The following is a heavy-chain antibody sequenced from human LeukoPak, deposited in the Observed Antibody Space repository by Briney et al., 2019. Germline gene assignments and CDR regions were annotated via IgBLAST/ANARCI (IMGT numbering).Heavy chain of an antibody. CDR2: IYDSGST. Sequence: SETLSLTCTVSGGSISSHDWGWIRQPPGKGLEWIGYIYDSGSTTYNPSLKSRVTILVDTSKDQVSLKLSSVTAADTAVYYSARGRRGRYYDISRYNYFDYWGQGTLVSVSS. CDR3: ARGRRGRYYDISRYNYFDY. J-gene: IGHJ4*02. D-gene: IGHD3-22*01. V-gene: IGHV4-59*11. CDR1: GGSISSHD.